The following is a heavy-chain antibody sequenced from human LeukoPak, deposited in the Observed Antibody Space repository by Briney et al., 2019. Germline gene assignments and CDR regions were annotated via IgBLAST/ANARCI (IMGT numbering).Heavy chain of an antibody. V-gene: IGHV4-34*01. CDR3: AREGPHCTSSSNCYSPKAIGYFDS. D-gene: IGHD3-22*01. CDR2: VNDSGGT. Sequence: PSETLSLTCAVYIDSSTNYYWNWIRQTPGKGLEWIGEVNDSGGTNINPSLRSRVILSVDTSKNQFSLQLNSMTPDDTALYFCAREGPHCTSSSNCYSPKAIGYFDSWGQGSLVTVSS. CDR1: IDSSTNYY. J-gene: IGHJ4*02.